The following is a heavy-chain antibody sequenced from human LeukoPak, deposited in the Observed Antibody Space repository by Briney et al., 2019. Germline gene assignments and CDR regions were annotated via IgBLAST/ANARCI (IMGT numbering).Heavy chain of an antibody. CDR2: IYTSGST. CDR3: ARDPNKYGINWFDP. Sequence: SETLPLTCTVSGGSISSYYWSWIRQPAGKGLEWIGRIYTSGSTNYNPSLKSRVTMSVDTSKNQFSLKLSSVTAADTAVYYCARDPNKYGINWFDPWGQGTLVTVSS. D-gene: IGHD1-14*01. CDR1: GGSISSYY. V-gene: IGHV4-4*07. J-gene: IGHJ5*02.